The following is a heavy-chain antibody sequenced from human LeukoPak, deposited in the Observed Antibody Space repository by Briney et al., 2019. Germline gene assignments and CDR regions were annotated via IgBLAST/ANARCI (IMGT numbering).Heavy chain of an antibody. Sequence: SETLSLTCTVSGGSISSGDYYWSWIRQPPGKGLEWIGYIYYSGSTYYNPSLKSRVTISVDTSKNQFSLKLSSVTAADTAVYYCAHSSGWYRMYYFDYWGQGTLVTVSS. J-gene: IGHJ4*02. D-gene: IGHD6-19*01. CDR3: AHSSGWYRMYYFDY. CDR1: GGSISSGDYY. CDR2: IYYSGST. V-gene: IGHV4-30-4*01.